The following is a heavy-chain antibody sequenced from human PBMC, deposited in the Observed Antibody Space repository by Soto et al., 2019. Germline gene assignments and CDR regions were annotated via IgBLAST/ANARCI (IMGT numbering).Heavy chain of an antibody. Sequence: ASVKVSCKASGYTFTGFYIHWVRQAPGQGLEWMGWINPQSGGTKYAQNFQGRVTMTRDTSISAAYMELNRLTSDDTAVYYCAKANSGYKTGAPYYWGQGTLVTVSS. CDR3: AKANSGYKTGAPYY. V-gene: IGHV1-2*02. D-gene: IGHD3-22*01. J-gene: IGHJ4*02. CDR1: GYTFTGFY. CDR2: INPQSGGT.